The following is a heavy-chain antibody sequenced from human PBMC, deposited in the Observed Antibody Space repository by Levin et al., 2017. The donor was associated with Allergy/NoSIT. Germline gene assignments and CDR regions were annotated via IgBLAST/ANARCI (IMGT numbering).Heavy chain of an antibody. Sequence: SETLSLTCAVSGYSVSSHIWWSWVRQPPGEGLEWIGEIYHSGSTNYNPSLKSRVTISVDKSKNQFSLMLSSVTAADTAVYFCARGASYSWSLWGQGTLVTVSS. V-gene: IGHV4-4*02. CDR3: ARGASYSWSL. D-gene: IGHD3-10*01. CDR1: GYSVSSHIW. J-gene: IGHJ4*02. CDR2: IYHSGST.